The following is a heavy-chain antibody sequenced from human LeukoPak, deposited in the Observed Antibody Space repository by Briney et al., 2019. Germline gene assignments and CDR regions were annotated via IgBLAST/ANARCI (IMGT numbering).Heavy chain of an antibody. V-gene: IGHV3-21*01. J-gene: IGHJ3*02. D-gene: IGHD2-2*01. Sequence: GGSLRLSCAASGFTFSSYNMNWVRQAPGKGLEWVSSISSSSSYIYYADSVKGRFTISRDNAKNSLYLQMNSLRAEGTAVYYCARDLADCSSTSCYGDDAIDIWGQGTMVTVSS. CDR2: ISSSSSYI. CDR1: GFTFSSYN. CDR3: ARDLADCSSTSCYGDDAIDI.